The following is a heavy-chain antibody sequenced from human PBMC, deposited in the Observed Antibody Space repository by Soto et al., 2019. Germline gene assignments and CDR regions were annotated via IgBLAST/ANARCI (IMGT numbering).Heavy chain of an antibody. CDR2: ISYDGSNK. J-gene: IGHJ4*02. D-gene: IGHD6-19*01. CDR3: AKDRQQWLDY. Sequence: VQLVESGGGVVQPGRSLRLSCAASGFTFSSYGMHWVRQAPGNGLEWVAVISYDGSNKYYADSVKGRFTISRDNSKNTLYLQMNSLRAEDTAVYYCAKDRQQWLDYWGQGTLVTVSS. V-gene: IGHV3-30*18. CDR1: GFTFSSYG.